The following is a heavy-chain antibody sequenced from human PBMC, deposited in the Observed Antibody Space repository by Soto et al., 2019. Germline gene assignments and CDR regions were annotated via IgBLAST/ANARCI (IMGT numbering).Heavy chain of an antibody. CDR2: MNPNSGNT. D-gene: IGHD6-19*01. Sequence: ASVKVSCKASGYTFTSYDINWVRQATGQGLEWMGWMNPNSGNTGYAQKFQGRVTMTRNTSISTAYMELSSLRSEDTAVYYCARYLKGRRNSSGWYRGVNFDYWGQGTLVTVSS. J-gene: IGHJ4*02. CDR1: GYTFTSYD. CDR3: ARYLKGRRNSSGWYRGVNFDY. V-gene: IGHV1-8*01.